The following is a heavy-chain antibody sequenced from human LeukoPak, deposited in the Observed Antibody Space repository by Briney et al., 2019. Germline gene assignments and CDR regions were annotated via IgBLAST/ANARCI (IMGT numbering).Heavy chain of an antibody. V-gene: IGHV4-34*01. CDR1: GGSFSGYY. Sequence: PSETMSLTCAVYGGSFSGYYWSWLRQPPGKGLEWIGEINHSGSTNYNPSLKSRVTISVDTSKNQFSLKLSSVTAADTAVYYCARGGRRIAARQRSYYFDYWGQGTLVTVSS. CDR2: INHSGST. D-gene: IGHD6-6*01. CDR3: ARGGRRIAARQRSYYFDY. J-gene: IGHJ4*02.